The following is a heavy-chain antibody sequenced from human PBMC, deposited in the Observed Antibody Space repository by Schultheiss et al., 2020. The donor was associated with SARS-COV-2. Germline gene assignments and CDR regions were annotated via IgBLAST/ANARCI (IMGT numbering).Heavy chain of an antibody. D-gene: IGHD5-12*01. CDR1: VGSFSGYY. Sequence: SETLSLTCAVYVGSFSGYYWSWIRQPPGKGLEWIGEINHSGSTNYNPSLKSRVTISVDTSKNQFSLKLSSVTAADTAVYYCARGGREWLRPYWYFDLWGRGTLVTVSS. CDR3: ARGGREWLRPYWYFDL. V-gene: IGHV4-34*01. CDR2: INHSGST. J-gene: IGHJ2*01.